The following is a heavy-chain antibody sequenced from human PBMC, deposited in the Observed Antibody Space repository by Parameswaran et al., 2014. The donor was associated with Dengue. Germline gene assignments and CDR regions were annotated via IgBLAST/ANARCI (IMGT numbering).Heavy chain of an antibody. CDR3: ARVFVVVPAATFNY. D-gene: IGHD2-2*01. J-gene: IGHJ4*02. V-gene: IGHV3-7*04. CDR2: IKQDGSEK. Sequence: RWIRQPQEGLEWVANIKQDGSEKYYVDSVKGRFTISRDNAKNLLYLQMNSLRAEDTAVYYCARVFVVVPAATFNYWGQGTLVTVSS.